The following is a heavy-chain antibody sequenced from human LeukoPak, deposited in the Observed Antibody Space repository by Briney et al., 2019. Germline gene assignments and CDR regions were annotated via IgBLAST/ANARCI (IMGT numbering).Heavy chain of an antibody. D-gene: IGHD3-22*01. V-gene: IGHV4-34*09. CDR1: GGSFSGYY. J-gene: IGHJ4*02. CDR2: INHSGST. CDR3: ARGGDYYDSSPFDY. Sequence: PSETLSLTCAVYGGSFSGYYWSWIRQPPGKGLEWIGEINHSGSTNYNPSLKSRVTISVDTSKNQFSLKLSSVTAADTAVYYCARGGDYYDSSPFDYWGQGTLVTVSS.